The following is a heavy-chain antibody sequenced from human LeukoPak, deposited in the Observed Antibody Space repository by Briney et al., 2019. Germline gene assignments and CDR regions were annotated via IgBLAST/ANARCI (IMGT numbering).Heavy chain of an antibody. D-gene: IGHD1-26*01. CDR1: GGTFSSYA. CDR2: IIPIFGTA. J-gene: IGHJ3*02. CDR3: ARSIVGSRGDAFDI. V-gene: IGHV1-69*13. Sequence: SVKVSCKASGGTFSSYAISWVRQAPGQGLEWMGGIIPIFGTANYAQKFQGRVTITADESTSTAYMELSSLRSEDTAVYYCARSIVGSRGDAFDIWGQGTTVTVSS.